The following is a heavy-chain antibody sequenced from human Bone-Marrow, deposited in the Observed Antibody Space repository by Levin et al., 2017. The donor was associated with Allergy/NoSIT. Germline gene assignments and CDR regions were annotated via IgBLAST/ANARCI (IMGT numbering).Heavy chain of an antibody. Sequence: GGSLRLSCAASGFTFSSYGMHWVRQAPGKGLEWVAVISYDGSNKYYADSVKGRFTISRDNSKNTLYLQMNSLRAEDTAVYYCAKVTYSSGWYDLRRTVKHYYYYGMDVWGQGTTVTVSS. D-gene: IGHD6-19*01. CDR1: GFTFSSYG. CDR3: AKVTYSSGWYDLRRTVKHYYYYGMDV. V-gene: IGHV3-30*18. J-gene: IGHJ6*02. CDR2: ISYDGSNK.